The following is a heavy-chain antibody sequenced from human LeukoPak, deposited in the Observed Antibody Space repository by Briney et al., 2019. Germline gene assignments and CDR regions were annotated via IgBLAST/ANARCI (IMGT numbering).Heavy chain of an antibody. CDR1: GFIFSSYG. D-gene: IGHD6-13*01. CDR2: ISYDGSNK. Sequence: GGSLRLSCAASGFIFSSYGMHWVSQVPGKGLEWVAVISYDGSNKYYADSVKGRFTISRDNSKNTLYLQMNSLRAEDTAVYYCARDGRIAAAGKEVYFDYWGQGTLVTVSS. V-gene: IGHV3-30*03. J-gene: IGHJ4*02. CDR3: ARDGRIAAAGKEVYFDY.